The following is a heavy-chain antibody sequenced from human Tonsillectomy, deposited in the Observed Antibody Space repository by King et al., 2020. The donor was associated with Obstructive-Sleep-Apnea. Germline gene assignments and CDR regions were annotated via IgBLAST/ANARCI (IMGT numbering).Heavy chain of an antibody. V-gene: IGHV7-4-1*02. D-gene: IGHD3-22*01. J-gene: IGHJ4*02. CDR3: ARGGHDRSGYDQYYFDY. CDR1: GYTFTSYA. CDR2: INTKPGNP. Sequence: VQLVQSGSELKKPGASVKVSCKASGYTFTSYAMNWVRQAPGQGLEWMGWINTKPGNPTYARGFTGRFVFSLDTSVRPAYLQISSLKAEDSAVYYCARGGHDRSGYDQYYFDYWGQGTLVTVSS.